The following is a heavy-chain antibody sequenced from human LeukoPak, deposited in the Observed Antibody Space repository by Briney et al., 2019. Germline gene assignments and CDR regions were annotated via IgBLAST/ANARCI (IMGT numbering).Heavy chain of an antibody. CDR1: GFTFSSYS. CDR3: AKGRGITIFGVVISPVDV. J-gene: IGHJ6*04. Sequence: GGSLRLSCAASGFTFSSYSMNWVRQAPGKGLEWVSSISSSSSYIYYADSVKGRFTISRDNAKNSLYLQMNSLRAEDTAVYYCAKGRGITIFGVVISPVDVWGKGTTVTVSS. D-gene: IGHD3-3*01. V-gene: IGHV3-21*01. CDR2: ISSSSSYI.